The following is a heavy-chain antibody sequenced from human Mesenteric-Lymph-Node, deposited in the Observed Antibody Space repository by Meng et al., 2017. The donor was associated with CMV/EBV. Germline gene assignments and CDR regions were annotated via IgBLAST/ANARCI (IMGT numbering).Heavy chain of an antibody. V-gene: IGHV1-18*01. CDR3: APATSGSCVDY. CDR1: GYTFTSYG. CDR2: ISAYNGNT. Sequence: ASVKVSCKASGYTFTSYGISWVRQAPGQGLEWMGWISAYNGNTNYAQKLQGRVTMTTDTSTSTAYMELSRLRSDDTAVYYCAPATSGSCVDYWGQGTLVTVSS. J-gene: IGHJ4*02. D-gene: IGHD1-26*01.